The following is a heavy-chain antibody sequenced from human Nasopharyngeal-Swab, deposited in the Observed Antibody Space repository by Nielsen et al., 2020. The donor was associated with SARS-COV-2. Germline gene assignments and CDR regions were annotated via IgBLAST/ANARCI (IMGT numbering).Heavy chain of an antibody. CDR3: ARDPSLGTSCYECDYYGMDV. D-gene: IGHD2-2*01. V-gene: IGHV3-21*01. J-gene: IGHJ6*02. CDR2: ISSSSSYI. CDR1: GFTFSSYS. Sequence: SLKISCAASGFTFSSYSMNWVRQAPGKGLEWVSSISSSSSYIYYADSVKGRFTISRDNAKNSLYLQMNSLRAEDTAGYYCARDPSLGTSCYECDYYGMDVWGQGTTVTVSS.